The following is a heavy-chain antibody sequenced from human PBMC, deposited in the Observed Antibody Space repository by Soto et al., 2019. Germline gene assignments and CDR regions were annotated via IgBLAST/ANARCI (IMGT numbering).Heavy chain of an antibody. V-gene: IGHV3-23*01. CDR2: LNADGGVT. CDR1: GFTFGRYA. Sequence: EVQLLESGGGVVKPGGSLRLSCAASGFTFGRYAMRWVCQAPGKGLEGVSGLNADGGVTDYEDSVKGRFTVFRDNSKNTLYLQKSNLRVEDTAVDYCANAHPVYGSTWFFFDYWGQGTLVTVSS. D-gene: IGHD6-19*01. CDR3: ANAHPVYGSTWFFFDY. J-gene: IGHJ4*02.